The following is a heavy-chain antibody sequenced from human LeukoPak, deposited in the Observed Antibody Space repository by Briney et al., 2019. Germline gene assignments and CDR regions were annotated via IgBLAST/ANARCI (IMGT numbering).Heavy chain of an antibody. J-gene: IGHJ4*02. Sequence: PGGSLRLSCAASGFTFSSSAMSWVRQAPGKGLEWVSSISGSGSGGSTYYADSVKGRFTISRDNSKNTLYLQMNSLRAEDTAVYYCVRGAYSSSWLNFDYWGQGTLVTVSS. V-gene: IGHV3-23*01. CDR1: GFTFSSSA. CDR2: ISGSGSGGST. D-gene: IGHD6-13*01. CDR3: VRGAYSSSWLNFDY.